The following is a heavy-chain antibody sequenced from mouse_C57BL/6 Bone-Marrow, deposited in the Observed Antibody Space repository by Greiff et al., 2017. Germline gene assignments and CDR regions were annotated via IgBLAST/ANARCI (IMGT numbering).Heavy chain of an antibody. Sequence: EVKLVESGGGLVQPGGSMKLSCVASGFTFSNYWMNWVRQSPEKGLEWVAQIRLKSDNYATHYAESVKGRFTISRDDSKSSVYLQMNNLRAEDTGMYYCTAITTVVATDFDYWGQGTTLTVSS. D-gene: IGHD1-1*01. J-gene: IGHJ2*01. CDR2: IRLKSDNYAT. CDR3: TAITTVVATDFDY. V-gene: IGHV6-3*01. CDR1: GFTFSNYW.